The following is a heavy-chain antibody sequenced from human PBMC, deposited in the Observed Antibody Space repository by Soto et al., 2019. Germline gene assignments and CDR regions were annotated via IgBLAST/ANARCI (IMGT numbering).Heavy chain of an antibody. V-gene: IGHV4-34*01. CDR2: INHSGST. CDR1: GGSFSGYY. CDR3: ARGTSSIAARPNYYYYMDV. D-gene: IGHD6-6*01. Sequence: SETLSLTCAVYGGSFSGYYWSWIRQPPGKGLEWIGEINHSGSTNYNPSLKSRVTISVDTSKNQFSLKLSSVTAADTAVYYCARGTSSIAARPNYYYYMDVWGKGTTVTVSS. J-gene: IGHJ6*03.